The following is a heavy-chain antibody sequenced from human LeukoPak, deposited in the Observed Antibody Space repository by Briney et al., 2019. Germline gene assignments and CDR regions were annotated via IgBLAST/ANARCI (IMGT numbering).Heavy chain of an antibody. Sequence: PSETLSLTCTVSGGSISSYYWSWIRQPPGKGLEWIGYIYYSGSTNYNPSLKSRVTISVDTSKNQFSLKLSSVTAADTAVYYCARADGGSYEAYYFDYWGQGTLVTVSS. CDR3: ARADGGSYEAYYFDY. J-gene: IGHJ4*02. V-gene: IGHV4-59*01. D-gene: IGHD1-26*01. CDR2: IYYSGST. CDR1: GGSISSYY.